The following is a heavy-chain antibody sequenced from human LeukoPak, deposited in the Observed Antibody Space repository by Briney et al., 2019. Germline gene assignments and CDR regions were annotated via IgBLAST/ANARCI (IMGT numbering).Heavy chain of an antibody. D-gene: IGHD4-11*01. CDR1: GGSISSYY. CDR2: IYYSGST. CDR3: ARATRTPSLNWFDP. J-gene: IGHJ5*02. V-gene: IGHV4-59*01. Sequence: SETLSLTCTVSGGSISSYYWSWIRQPPGKGLEWIGYIYYSGSTNYTPSLKSRVTISVDSSKNQFSLKLSSVTAADTAVYYCARATRTPSLNWFDPWGQGTLVTVSS.